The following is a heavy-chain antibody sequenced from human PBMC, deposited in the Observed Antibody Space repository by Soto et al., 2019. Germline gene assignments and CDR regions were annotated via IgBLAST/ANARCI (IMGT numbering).Heavy chain of an antibody. Sequence: ASVKVSCKASGYTFTGYYMHWVRQAPGQGLEWMGWINPNSGGTSYAQKFQGWVTMTRDTSISTAYMELRRLRSDDTAVYYCARVKRNWFDPWGQGTLVTVSS. CDR1: GYTFTGYY. CDR2: INPNSGGT. J-gene: IGHJ5*02. V-gene: IGHV1-2*04. CDR3: ARVKRNWFDP.